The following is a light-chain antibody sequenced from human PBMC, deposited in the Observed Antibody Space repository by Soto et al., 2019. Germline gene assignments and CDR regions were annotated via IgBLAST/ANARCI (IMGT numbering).Light chain of an antibody. CDR3: QQYNRWPIT. Sequence: EIVMPQSPATLSVSPGERATLSCRATQSVSSKLARYQHKPGQAPRLLVYDASTCATGIPARFSGSGSGTDFTLTISSLQSEDFAVYYGQQYNRWPITFGQGTRLEIK. J-gene: IGKJ5*01. CDR2: DAS. V-gene: IGKV3-15*01. CDR1: QSVSSK.